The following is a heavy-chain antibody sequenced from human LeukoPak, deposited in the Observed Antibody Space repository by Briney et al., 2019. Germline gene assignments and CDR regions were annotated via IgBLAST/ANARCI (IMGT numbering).Heavy chain of an antibody. CDR3: ARLKPPRFFHYYGSGSGRNWFDP. D-gene: IGHD3-10*01. V-gene: IGHV4-34*01. Sequence: SETLSLTCAVYGGSFSGYYWSWIRQPPGKGLEWIGEINHSGSTNYNPSLKSRVTISVDTSKNQFSLKLSSVTAADTAVYYCARLKPPRFFHYYGSGSGRNWFDPWGQGTLVTVSS. J-gene: IGHJ5*02. CDR1: GGSFSGYY. CDR2: INHSGST.